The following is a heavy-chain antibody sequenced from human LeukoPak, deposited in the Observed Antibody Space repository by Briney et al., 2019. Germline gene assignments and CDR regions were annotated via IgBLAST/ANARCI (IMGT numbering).Heavy chain of an antibody. V-gene: IGHV5-51*01. J-gene: IGHJ5*02. CDR3: VRFGSPPTAGFDP. D-gene: IGHD1-26*01. CDR1: GYSFTSYW. Sequence: GESLKISCKGSGYSFTSYWIGWVRQMPGKGLEWMGIIYPGDSDTRYSPSFQGQVTISADKSISTAYLQWSSLKASDTAMYYCVRFGSPPTAGFDPWGQGTLVTVSS. CDR2: IYPGDSDT.